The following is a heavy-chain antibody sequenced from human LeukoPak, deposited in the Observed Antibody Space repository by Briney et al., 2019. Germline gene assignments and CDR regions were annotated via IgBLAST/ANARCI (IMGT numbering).Heavy chain of an antibody. J-gene: IGHJ4*02. D-gene: IGHD3-10*01. V-gene: IGHV4-31*03. Sequence: SQTLSLTCTVSGGSISSGGYYWSWIRQHPGKGLEWIGYIYYSGSTYYNPSLKSRVTISVDTSKNQFSLKLSSVTAADTAVYYCARVTRGSGSYYLAVDYWGQGTLVTVSS. CDR3: ARVTRGSGSYYLAVDY. CDR1: GGSISSGGYY. CDR2: IYYSGST.